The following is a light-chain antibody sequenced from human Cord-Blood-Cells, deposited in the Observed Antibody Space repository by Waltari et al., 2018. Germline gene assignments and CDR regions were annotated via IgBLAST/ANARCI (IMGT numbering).Light chain of an antibody. Sequence: DIQMTQSPSSLSASVGDRVTITCQASQDISNYLKWYQQKPGKDPKLLIYDASNLETGVPSRFSGSGSGTDFTFTISSLQPEDIATYYCQQYDNLPIFTFGPGTKVDIK. J-gene: IGKJ3*01. CDR2: DAS. CDR3: QQYDNLPIFT. V-gene: IGKV1-33*01. CDR1: QDISNY.